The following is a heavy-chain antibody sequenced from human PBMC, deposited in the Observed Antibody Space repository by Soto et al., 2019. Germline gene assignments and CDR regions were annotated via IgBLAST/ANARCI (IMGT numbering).Heavy chain of an antibody. CDR3: AMLVGWSGGSNDMDV. CDR1: GLIFSDYH. D-gene: IGHD6-19*01. Sequence: EVQLVESGGGLVQPGGSLRLSCAASGLIFSDYHMDWVRQAPGKGLEWVGRIRRKANSYTTEYAASVKGIFTISRDDSNYSLYFQMNSLKTEDTAVYYCAMLVGWSGGSNDMDVWGQGTTVTVSS. V-gene: IGHV3-72*01. J-gene: IGHJ6*02. CDR2: IRRKANSYTT.